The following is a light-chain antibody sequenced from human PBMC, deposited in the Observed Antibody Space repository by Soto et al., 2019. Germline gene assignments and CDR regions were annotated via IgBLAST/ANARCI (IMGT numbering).Light chain of an antibody. Sequence: QSALTQPRSVSGSPGQSVTISCTGTNSDVGAYNYVSWYQQHPGKAPKLIIYDVGQRPSGVPDRFSGSKSGNTASLTISGLQAEDEADYYCCSYAGSFTWVFGGGTKVTVL. CDR3: CSYAGSFTWV. CDR1: NSDVGAYNY. CDR2: DVG. J-gene: IGLJ3*02. V-gene: IGLV2-11*01.